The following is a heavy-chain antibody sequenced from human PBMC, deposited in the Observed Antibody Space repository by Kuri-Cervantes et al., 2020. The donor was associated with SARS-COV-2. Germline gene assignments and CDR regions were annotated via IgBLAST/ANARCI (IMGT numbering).Heavy chain of an antibody. CDR3: ASSLLWFGELWD. V-gene: IGHV3-21*01. Sequence: EGSLRLSCAASRFMFSCDRMNWVRQAPGKGLEWVSSISSSSSYIYYADSVKGRFTISRDNAKNSLYLQMNSLRAEDTAVYYCASSLLWFGELWDWGQGTLVTVSS. CDR2: ISSSSSYI. D-gene: IGHD3-10*01. J-gene: IGHJ4*02. CDR1: RFMFSCDR.